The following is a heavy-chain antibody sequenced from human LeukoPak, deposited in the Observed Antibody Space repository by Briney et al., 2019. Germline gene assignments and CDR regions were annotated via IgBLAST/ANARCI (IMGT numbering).Heavy chain of an antibody. CDR1: GFTFSSYG. CDR3: AISYSSSWGIGY. V-gene: IGHV3-30*19. CDR2: ISYDGSNK. D-gene: IGHD6-6*01. Sequence: GGSLRLSCAASGFTFSSYGMHWVRQAPGKGLEWVAVISYDGSNKYYADSVKGRFTISRDNSKNTLYLQMNSLRAEDTAVYYCAISYSSSWGIGYWGQGTLVTVSA. J-gene: IGHJ4*02.